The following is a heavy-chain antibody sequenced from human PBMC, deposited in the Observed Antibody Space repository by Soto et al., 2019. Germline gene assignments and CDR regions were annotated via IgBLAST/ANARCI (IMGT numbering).Heavy chain of an antibody. CDR1: GAYVSNGD. V-gene: IGHV4-59*02. CDR2: MYFGGSF. Sequence: ATLPLTCTVTGAYVSNGDWSWIRRPPGEGLEWIGFMYFGGSFNYNPSLSSRVTLSVETSKNQFSMKVTSVTASDTAVYYCARSYYDSTGFAVDPWGQGTLVTVSS. J-gene: IGHJ5*02. CDR3: ARSYYDSTGFAVDP. D-gene: IGHD3-22*01.